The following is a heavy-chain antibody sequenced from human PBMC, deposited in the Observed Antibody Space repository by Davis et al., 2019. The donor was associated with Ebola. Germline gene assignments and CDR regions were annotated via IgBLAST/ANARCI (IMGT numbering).Heavy chain of an antibody. Sequence: GESLKISRAASWFPVSSNYISWGRQAPGKGLELVSVIYSGGSTYYADSVKGRFTISRDNSKNTLYLQMNSLRAEDTAVYYCEKGWVHSSYWSIFDDWGQGTLVTVSS. D-gene: IGHD6-19*01. V-gene: IGHV3-53*01. CDR1: WFPVSSNY. J-gene: IGHJ4*02. CDR3: EKGWVHSSYWSIFDD. CDR2: IYSGGST.